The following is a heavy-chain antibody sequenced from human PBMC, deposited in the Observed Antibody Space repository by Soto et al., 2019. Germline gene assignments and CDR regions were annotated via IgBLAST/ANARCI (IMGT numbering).Heavy chain of an antibody. J-gene: IGHJ5*02. CDR2: INAGNGNT. Sequence: ASVKVSCKASGYTFTSYDMNWVRQAKEQRLEWMGWINAGNGNTKYSQKFQGRVTITRDTSASTAYMELSSLRSEDTAVYYCAREDGSSWYGNWFDPWGQGTLVTVSS. V-gene: IGHV1-3*01. CDR1: GYTFTSYD. D-gene: IGHD6-13*01. CDR3: AREDGSSWYGNWFDP.